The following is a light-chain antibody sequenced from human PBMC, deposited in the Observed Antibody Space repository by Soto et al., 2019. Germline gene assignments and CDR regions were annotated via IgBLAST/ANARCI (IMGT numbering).Light chain of an antibody. J-gene: IGKJ5*01. Sequence: RISQSVKTFLVWYQQTPGQAPRLLIHDASHRAAGIPPRFSGSGFGTAVSPTLRSLAPEDAAVHPCQQRRNSPAINYGQGTRLEIK. CDR3: QQRRNSPAIN. V-gene: IGKV3-11*01. CDR2: DAS. CDR1: QSVKTF.